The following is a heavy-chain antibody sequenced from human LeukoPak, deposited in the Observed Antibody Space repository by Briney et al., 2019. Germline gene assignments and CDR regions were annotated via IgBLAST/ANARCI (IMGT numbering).Heavy chain of an antibody. D-gene: IGHD3-9*01. CDR2: IYYSGST. CDR1: GGSISSGDYY. Sequence: SETLSLTCTVSGGSISSGDYYWSWIRQPPGKGLEWIGYIYYSGSTYYNPSLKSRVTISVDTSKNQFSLKLSSVTAADTAVYYCARGEGEKYFDWLLYRPLLLYFDYWGQGTLVTVSS. J-gene: IGHJ4*02. CDR3: ARGEGEKYFDWLLYRPLLLYFDY. V-gene: IGHV4-30-4*01.